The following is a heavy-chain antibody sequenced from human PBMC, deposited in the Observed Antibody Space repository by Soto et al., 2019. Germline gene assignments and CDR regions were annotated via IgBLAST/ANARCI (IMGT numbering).Heavy chain of an antibody. CDR2: INPKSGGT. CDR1: EYTFTDYY. V-gene: IGHV1-2*02. J-gene: IGHJ4*02. D-gene: IGHD1-26*01. Sequence: ASVKVSCKASEYTFTDYYINWVRQAPGQGIEWMGWINPKSGGTNSARKFQDRVTMTRNTSINTAYMELRRLRSDDTAVYYCASDLEGAHDYWGQGSLVTVSS. CDR3: ASDLEGAHDY.